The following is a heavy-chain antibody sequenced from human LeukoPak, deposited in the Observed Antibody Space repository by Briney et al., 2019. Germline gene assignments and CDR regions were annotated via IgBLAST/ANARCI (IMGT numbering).Heavy chain of an antibody. V-gene: IGHV1-8*01. CDR1: GYTFTSYD. CDR2: MNPNSGNT. D-gene: IGHD3-10*01. J-gene: IGHJ4*02. CDR3: ARDQLQRSITMVRGVIVYGGYFDY. Sequence: ASVKVSCKASGYTFTSYDINWVRQATGQGLEWMGWMNPNSGNTGYAQKFQGRVTMTRNTSISTAYMELSSLRSEDTAVYYCARDQLQRSITMVRGVIVYGGYFDYWGQGTLVTVSS.